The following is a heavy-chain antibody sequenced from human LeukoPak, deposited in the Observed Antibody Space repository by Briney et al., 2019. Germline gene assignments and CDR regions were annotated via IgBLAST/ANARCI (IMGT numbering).Heavy chain of an antibody. D-gene: IGHD3-16*01. J-gene: IGHJ3*02. CDR1: GFTFNSYD. Sequence: PGGSLRLSCAASGFTFNSYDMSWVRQAPGKGLEWDSAISDSGGSTSYADSVKGRFTISRDNSKNTLYLQMNSLRAEDTAVYYCAKRPTAYGAFDIWGQGTMVTVSS. CDR3: AKRPTAYGAFDI. V-gene: IGHV3-23*01. CDR2: ISDSGGST.